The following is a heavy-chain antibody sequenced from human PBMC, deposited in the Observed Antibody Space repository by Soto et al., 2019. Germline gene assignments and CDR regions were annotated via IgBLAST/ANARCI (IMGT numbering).Heavy chain of an antibody. J-gene: IGHJ3*02. CDR2: IYPGDSDD. V-gene: IGHV5-51*01. Sequence: GESLKISCKVSGRTFINHWSAWVRQMPGKGLEWMGIIYPGDSDDRYSPSFAGQVTISVDKSITTAYLHWSSLEAADSAVYYCARQGYMAATPADAFDIWGQGTLVTVSS. CDR3: ARQGYMAATPADAFDI. CDR1: GRTFINHW. D-gene: IGHD1-1*01.